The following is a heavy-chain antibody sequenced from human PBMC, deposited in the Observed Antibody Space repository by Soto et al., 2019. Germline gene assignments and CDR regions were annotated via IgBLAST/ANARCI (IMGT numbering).Heavy chain of an antibody. CDR3: APRQLVTFFGLATPPDVWFDS. CDR2: VYWDDDK. D-gene: IGHD2-15*01. Sequence: QITLKESGPTLVNPTQTLTLTCTFSGFSLSTSGAAVGWIRQPPGKALEWLALVYWDDDKRYSPSIKNRVTITKDPSKNQVVLTLPNAEPVDTATYYCAPRQLVTFFGLATPPDVWFDSWGQGTLVTVPS. J-gene: IGHJ5*01. CDR1: GFSLSTSGAA. V-gene: IGHV2-5*02.